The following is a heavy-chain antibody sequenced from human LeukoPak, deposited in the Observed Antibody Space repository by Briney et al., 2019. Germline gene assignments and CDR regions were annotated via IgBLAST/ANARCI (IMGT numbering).Heavy chain of an antibody. J-gene: IGHJ4*02. D-gene: IGHD5/OR15-5a*01. CDR3: ARDLRGYSVT. V-gene: IGHV1-69*13. Sequence: GASVKVSCKASGGTFSSYAIGWVRQAPGQGLGWMGGIIPIFGTANYAQKFQGRVTITADESTSTAYMELSSLRSEDTAVYYCARDLRGYSVTWGQGTLVTVSS. CDR2: IIPIFGTA. CDR1: GGTFSSYA.